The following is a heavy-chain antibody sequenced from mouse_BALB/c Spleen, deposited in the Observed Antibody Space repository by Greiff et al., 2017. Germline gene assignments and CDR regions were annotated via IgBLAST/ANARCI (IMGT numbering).Heavy chain of an antibody. J-gene: IGHJ4*01. Sequence: QVQLQQSGAELAKPGASVKMSCKASGYTFTSYWMHWVKQRPGQGLEWIGYINPSTGYTEYNQKFKDKATLTADKSSSTAYMQLSSLTSEDSAVYYCARRVLTGTWGAMDYWGQGTSVTVSS. CDR3: ARRVLTGTWGAMDY. CDR1: GYTFTSYW. D-gene: IGHD4-1*01. CDR2: INPSTGYT. V-gene: IGHV1-7*01.